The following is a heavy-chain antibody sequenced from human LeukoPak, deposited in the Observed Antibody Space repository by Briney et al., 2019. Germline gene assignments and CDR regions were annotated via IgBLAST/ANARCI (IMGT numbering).Heavy chain of an antibody. V-gene: IGHV1-2*04. CDR3: ARGSIAAAGTNYGMDV. J-gene: IGHJ6*04. CDR1: GYTFTGYY. CDR2: VNPNSGGT. Sequence: ASVKVSCKASGYTFTGYYMHWVRQAPGQGLEWMGWVNPNSGGTNYAQKFQGWVTMTRDTSISTAYMELSRLRSDDTAVYYCARGSIAAAGTNYGMDVWGKGTTVTVSS. D-gene: IGHD6-13*01.